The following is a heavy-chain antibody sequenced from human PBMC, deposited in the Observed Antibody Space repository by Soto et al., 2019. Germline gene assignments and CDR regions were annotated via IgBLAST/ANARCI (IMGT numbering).Heavy chain of an antibody. J-gene: IGHJ3*01. CDR2: IYHSGKP. Sequence: SETLSLTCTVSGDSISRGNYSWSWVRQPPGKGLEWIGYIYHSGKPYYNPSLKSRVTMSVDTSSNQFSLKLSPVTAADTAIYFCARVLRYFDWSLLEGFDVWGPGTMVTVSS. CDR1: GDSISRGNYS. D-gene: IGHD3-9*01. V-gene: IGHV4-30-2*01. CDR3: ARVLRYFDWSLLEGFDV.